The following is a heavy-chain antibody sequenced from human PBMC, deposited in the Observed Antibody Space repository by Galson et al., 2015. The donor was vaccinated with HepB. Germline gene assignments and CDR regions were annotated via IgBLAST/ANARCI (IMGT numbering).Heavy chain of an antibody. CDR1: GFTFDDYA. CDR2: ISWNSGSI. Sequence: SLRLSCAASGFTFDDYAMHWVRQAPGKGLEWVSGISWNSGSIGYADSVKGRFTISRDNAKNSLYLQMNSLRAEDTALYYCAKAGGPRYYYYYMDVWGKGTTVTVSS. V-gene: IGHV3-9*01. J-gene: IGHJ6*03. CDR3: AKAGGPRYYYYYMDV. D-gene: IGHD3-10*01.